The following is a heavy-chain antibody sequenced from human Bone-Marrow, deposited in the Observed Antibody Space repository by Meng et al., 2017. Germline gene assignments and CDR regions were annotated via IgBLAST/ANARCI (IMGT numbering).Heavy chain of an antibody. D-gene: IGHD3-22*01. CDR1: GYSFTSYW. J-gene: IGHJ4*02. V-gene: IGHV5-51*01. Sequence: GGSLRLSCKGSGYSFTSYWIGWVRQMPGKGLEWMGIIYPGDPDTRYSPSFQGQVTISADKSISTAYLQWSSLKASDTAMYYCARLPMYYDSSGYVDYWGQGTLVTVSS. CDR3: ARLPMYYDSSGYVDY. CDR2: IYPGDPDT.